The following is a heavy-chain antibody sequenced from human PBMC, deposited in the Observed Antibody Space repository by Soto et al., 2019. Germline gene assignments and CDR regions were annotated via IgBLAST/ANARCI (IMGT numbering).Heavy chain of an antibody. J-gene: IGHJ4*02. D-gene: IGHD2-15*01. CDR2: IKQDGSEK. CDR1: GFTFNNYW. Sequence: GGSLRLSCAASGFTFNNYWMNWVRQAPGKGLEWVANIKQDGSEKYYVDSVKGRFTISRDNAKNSLYLQMNTLRAEDTAVYYCARVSSIKVVGTSYFDYWGQGTMVTVYS. V-gene: IGHV3-7*03. CDR3: ARVSSIKVVGTSYFDY.